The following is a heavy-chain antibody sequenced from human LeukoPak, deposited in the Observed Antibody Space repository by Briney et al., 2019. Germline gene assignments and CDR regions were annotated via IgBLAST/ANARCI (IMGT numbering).Heavy chain of an antibody. CDR2: FSGDADGT. V-gene: IGHV3-23*01. CDR1: GFTFRNSA. Sequence: GGSLRLSCAASGFTFRNSAMSWVRQAPGRGLEWVSTFSGDADGTYYADSVKGRFTISRDNSKNTLYLQLNSLRDEDTAVYYCAKEFGSFHLRGFIAWGQGTLVTVSS. D-gene: IGHD3-10*01. J-gene: IGHJ5*02. CDR3: AKEFGSFHLRGFIA.